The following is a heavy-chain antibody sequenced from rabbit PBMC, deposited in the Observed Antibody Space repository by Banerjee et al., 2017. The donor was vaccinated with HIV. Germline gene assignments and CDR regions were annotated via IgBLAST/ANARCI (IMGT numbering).Heavy chain of an antibody. CDR3: ARDRGTDSNYYYYFNL. Sequence: QEQLEESGGDLVKPEGSLTLTCTASGFSFSNKYVMSWVRQAPGKGLEWIACINSSSGNTVYATWAKGRFTISKTSSTTVTLQMTSLTAADTATYFCARDRGTDSNYYYYFNLWGPGTLVTVS. J-gene: IGHJ4*01. CDR2: INSSSGNT. CDR1: GFSFSNKYV. D-gene: IGHD8-1*01. V-gene: IGHV1S45*01.